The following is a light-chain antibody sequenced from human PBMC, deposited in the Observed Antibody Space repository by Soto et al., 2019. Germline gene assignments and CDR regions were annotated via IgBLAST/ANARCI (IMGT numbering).Light chain of an antibody. CDR2: DAS. V-gene: IGKV3-11*01. J-gene: IGKJ5*01. CDR1: QSVSSY. Sequence: EIVLTQSPATLSLSPGERATLSCRASQSVSSYLAWYQQKPGQAPRLLIYDASTRATGIPARCSGSGSGTDFTLPISSLEPEDFAVYYCQQRSNWPLITFGQGTRLEIK. CDR3: QQRSNWPLIT.